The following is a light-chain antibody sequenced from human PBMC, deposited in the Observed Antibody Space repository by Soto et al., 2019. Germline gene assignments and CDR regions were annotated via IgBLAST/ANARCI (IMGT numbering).Light chain of an antibody. CDR2: DVS. Sequence: QSALTQPASGSGSPGQSITISCTETGSDVGGYSSVSWYQQYPGKAPKLMIYDVSNRPSGVSNRFSGSKSGNTASLTISGLQAEDEADYYCSSYTDSGTLYVFGTGTKVTVL. CDR3: SSYTDSGTLYV. J-gene: IGLJ1*01. CDR1: GSDVGGYSS. V-gene: IGLV2-14*01.